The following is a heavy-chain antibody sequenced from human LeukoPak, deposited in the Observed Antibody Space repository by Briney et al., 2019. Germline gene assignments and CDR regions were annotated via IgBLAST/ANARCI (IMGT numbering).Heavy chain of an antibody. CDR1: GYTFTSYG. V-gene: IGHV1-18*01. D-gene: IGHD6-13*01. CDR3: ARERQQLVQGGWFDP. CDR2: ISAYNGNT. Sequence: LWASVKVSCKASGYTFTSYGISWVRQAPGQGLERMGWISAYNGNTNYAQKLQGRVTMTTDTSTSTAYMELRSLRSDDTAVYYCARERQQLVQGGWFDPWGQGTLVTVSS. J-gene: IGHJ5*02.